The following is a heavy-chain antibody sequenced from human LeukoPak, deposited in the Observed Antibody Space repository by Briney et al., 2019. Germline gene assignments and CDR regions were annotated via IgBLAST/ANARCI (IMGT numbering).Heavy chain of an antibody. D-gene: IGHD3-22*01. J-gene: IGHJ4*02. CDR2: IKQDGREK. V-gene: IGHV3-7*05. CDR3: ARLNSYYDGRGHYSHFDY. CDR1: GFTFTNHW. Sequence: PGGSLRLSCAASGFTFTNHWMSWVRQAPGKGRDGVANIKQDGREKYYVDSVKGRFTISRDNAKNSLFLQMNSLRGEDTAVYHCARLNSYYDGRGHYSHFDYWGQGTLVTVSS.